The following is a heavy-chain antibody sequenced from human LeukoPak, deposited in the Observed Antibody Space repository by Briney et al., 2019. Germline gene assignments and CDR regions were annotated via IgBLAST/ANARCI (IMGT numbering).Heavy chain of an antibody. CDR2: ISGSGGGT. CDR3: ARGGRGMTTVTTDALDV. V-gene: IGHV3-23*01. J-gene: IGHJ3*01. Sequence: GGSLRLSCVASGFTFSSYEINWVRQTPGKGLEWVSGISGSGGGTHYADSVKGRFTISRDNSKNTMYLQVNSLRADDTAVYYCARGGRGMTTVTTDALDVWGHGTVVTVSS. D-gene: IGHD4-17*01. CDR1: GFTFSSYE.